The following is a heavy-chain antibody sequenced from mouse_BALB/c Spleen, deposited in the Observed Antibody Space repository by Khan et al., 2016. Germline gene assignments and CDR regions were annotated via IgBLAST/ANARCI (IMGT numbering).Heavy chain of an antibody. V-gene: IGHV2-6-7*01. CDR3: ARDGWGYYAMDY. J-gene: IGHJ4*01. Sequence: QVQLKQSGPGLVAPSQSLSITCTVSGFSLIAYGVNWVRQPPGKSLEWLGMIWGDGTTDYNSALKSRLNITKDNSKSQVFLKMNSLQTDDTARYYCARDGWGYYAMDYWRQGTSVTVSS. D-gene: IGHD2-2*01. CDR1: GFSLIAYG. CDR2: IWGDGTT.